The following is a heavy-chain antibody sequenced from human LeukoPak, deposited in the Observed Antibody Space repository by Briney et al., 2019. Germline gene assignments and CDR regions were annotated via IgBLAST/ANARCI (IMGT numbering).Heavy chain of an antibody. V-gene: IGHV3-64D*06. CDR3: VKSGSYYNEPYYFDY. D-gene: IGHD3-10*01. CDR2: ISSNGGST. Sequence: PGGSLRLSCSPSGFTFSRYAMHWVRQAPGKGLEYVSGISSNGGSTYYADSVKGRFTISRDNSKNTLYLQMSSLRAEDTAVYYCVKSGSYYNEPYYFDYWGQGTLVTVSS. J-gene: IGHJ4*02. CDR1: GFTFSRYA.